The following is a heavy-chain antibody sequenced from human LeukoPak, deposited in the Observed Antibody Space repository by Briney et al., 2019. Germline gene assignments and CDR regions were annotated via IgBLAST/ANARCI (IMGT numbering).Heavy chain of an antibody. CDR2: ISGSGDST. D-gene: IGHD2-8*01. Sequence: GGSLRLSCAASGFTFSNYAVSWVRQAPGKGLEWVSVISGSGDSTYYADSVKGRFTISRDNAKNSLYLQMNSLRAEDTAVYYCARDIRQGGSNIDYWGQGTLVTVSS. J-gene: IGHJ4*02. V-gene: IGHV3-23*01. CDR3: ARDIRQGGSNIDY. CDR1: GFTFSNYA.